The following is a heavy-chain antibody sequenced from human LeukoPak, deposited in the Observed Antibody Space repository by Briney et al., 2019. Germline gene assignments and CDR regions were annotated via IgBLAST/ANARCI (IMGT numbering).Heavy chain of an antibody. V-gene: IGHV3-21*01. Sequence: GGSLRLSCAASGFTFSSYSMNWVRQAPGKGLEWVSTISSSGTYIYYADAVKGRFTVSRDNAKNSLYLQMNSLRADDTAVYYCACGYSAYPASYWGQGTQVTVSS. CDR2: ISSSGTYI. CDR1: GFTFSSYS. CDR3: ACGYSAYPASY. J-gene: IGHJ4*02. D-gene: IGHD5-12*01.